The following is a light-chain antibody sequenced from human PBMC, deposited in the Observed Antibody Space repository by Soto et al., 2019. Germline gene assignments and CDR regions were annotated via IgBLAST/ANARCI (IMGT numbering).Light chain of an antibody. CDR2: GTS. J-gene: IGKJ1*01. V-gene: IGKV3-11*01. Sequence: EIVLTKSPATLSLSPGERATLSCRASQSVSSYLAWYQQKPGQAPSLLIYGTSIRATGIPARFSGSGSGTESTLTIGSLQSEDFAVYYCQQRSNWPRTFGQGTKVDIK. CDR1: QSVSSY. CDR3: QQRSNWPRT.